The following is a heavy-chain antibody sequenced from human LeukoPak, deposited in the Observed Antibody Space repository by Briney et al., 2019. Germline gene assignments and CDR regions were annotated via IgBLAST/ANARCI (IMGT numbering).Heavy chain of an antibody. CDR2: IYHSGST. Sequence: SQTLSLTCAVSGGPISSGGYSWSWIRQPPGKGLEWIGYIYHSGSTYYNPSLKSRVTISVDRSKNQFSLKLSSVTAADTAVYYCAIMVRGVMGWFDPWGQGTLVTVSS. CDR3: AIMVRGVMGWFDP. J-gene: IGHJ5*02. CDR1: GGPISSGGYS. V-gene: IGHV4-30-2*01. D-gene: IGHD3-10*01.